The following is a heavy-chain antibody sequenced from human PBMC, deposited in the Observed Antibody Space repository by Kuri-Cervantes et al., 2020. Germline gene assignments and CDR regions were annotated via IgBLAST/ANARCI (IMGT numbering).Heavy chain of an antibody. Sequence: GESLKISCAASGFTFSSYEMNWVRQAPGKGLEWVSTIGPGGTDTYYPDSVKGRFTISRDSSKNTLFLQMDSLRADDTAVYYCANRKNWGPFDSWGQGTLVTVSS. CDR2: IGPGGTDT. CDR3: ANRKNWGPFDS. J-gene: IGHJ5*01. CDR1: GFTFSSYE. D-gene: IGHD7-27*01. V-gene: IGHV3-23*01.